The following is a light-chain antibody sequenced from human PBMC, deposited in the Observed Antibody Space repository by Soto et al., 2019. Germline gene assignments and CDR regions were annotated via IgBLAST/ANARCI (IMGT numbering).Light chain of an antibody. CDR3: GPV. J-gene: IGLJ3*02. CDR2: STS. V-gene: IGLV7-43*01. CDR1: TGAVTSGYY. Sequence: QAVVTQEPSLTVSPGGTVTLTCASSTGAVTSGYYPNWFQQKPGQAPRALIYSTSNKQSWTPARFSGSLLGGKAALTLSGVQPEDEAEYGGGPVFGGGTKLTVL.